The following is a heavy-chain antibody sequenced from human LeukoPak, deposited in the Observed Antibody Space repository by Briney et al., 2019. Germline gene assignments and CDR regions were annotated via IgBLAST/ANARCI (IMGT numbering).Heavy chain of an antibody. D-gene: IGHD3-10*01. CDR1: GFTFSSYW. Sequence: TGGSLRLSCAASGFTFSSYWMSWVRQAPGKGLKWVSVIYSGGSTYYADSVKGRFTISRDNSKNTLYLQMNSLRAEDTAVYYCARDVVTMVRGVYMGPGAFDIWGQGTMVTVSS. CDR2: IYSGGST. CDR3: ARDVVTMVRGVYMGPGAFDI. J-gene: IGHJ3*02. V-gene: IGHV3-53*01.